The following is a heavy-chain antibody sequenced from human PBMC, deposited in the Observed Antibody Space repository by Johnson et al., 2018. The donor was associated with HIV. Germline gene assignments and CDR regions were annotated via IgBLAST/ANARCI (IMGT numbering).Heavy chain of an antibody. D-gene: IGHD3-22*01. CDR2: ISYDGNDK. CDR1: GFTFTTYI. J-gene: IGHJ3*02. CDR3: ARVVVWIVVAHAFDI. V-gene: IGHV3-30*04. Sequence: QVQLVESGGGVVQPGRSLTLSCAPSGFTFTTYIMHWVRQAPGKRLEWVAFISYDGNDKNYADFVKGRFTISRDNSKNTLYLQMNSLRAEDTAVYYCARVVVWIVVAHAFDIWGQGTMVTVSS.